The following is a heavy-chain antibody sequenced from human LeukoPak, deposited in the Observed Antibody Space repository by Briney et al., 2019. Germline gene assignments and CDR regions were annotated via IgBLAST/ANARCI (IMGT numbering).Heavy chain of an antibody. J-gene: IGHJ5*02. V-gene: IGHV3-7*01. CDR2: IRQDGSEK. Sequence: PGGSLRLSCAASGFTFNRHWMSWVRQAPGKGLEWVASIRQDGSEKHYVDSVKGRFIISRDNAKNSLSLQMDSLRDEDTAMYYCARLLGESTVYDLWGQGTLVTVSS. D-gene: IGHD3-16*01. CDR3: ARLLGESTVYDL. CDR1: GFTFNRHW.